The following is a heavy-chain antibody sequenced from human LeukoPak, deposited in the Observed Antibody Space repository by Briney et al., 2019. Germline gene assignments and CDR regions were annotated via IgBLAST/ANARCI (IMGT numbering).Heavy chain of an antibody. CDR2: IYYSGST. V-gene: IGHV4-31*03. CDR3: ARGGRGGYDYSFDY. CDR1: GGSISSGGYY. J-gene: IGHJ4*02. Sequence: SETLSLTCTVSGGSISSGGYYWSWIRQHPGKGLEWIGYIYYSGSTYYNPSLKSRVAISVDTSKNQFSLKLSSVTAADTAVYYCARGGRGGYDYSFDYWGQGTLVTVSS. D-gene: IGHD5-12*01.